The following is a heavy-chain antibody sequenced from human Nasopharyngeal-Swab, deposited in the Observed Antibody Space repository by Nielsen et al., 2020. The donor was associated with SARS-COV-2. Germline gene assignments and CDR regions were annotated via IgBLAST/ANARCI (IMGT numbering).Heavy chain of an antibody. V-gene: IGHV3-9*01. D-gene: IGHD1-26*01. CDR3: AKALMGWELGTAFDI. Sequence: SLKISCAASGFTFDDYAMHWVRQAPGKGLEWVSGISWNSGSIGYADSVKGRFTISRDNAKNSLYLQMNSLRAEDTALYYCAKALMGWELGTAFDIWGQGTVVTVSS. CDR1: GFTFDDYA. CDR2: ISWNSGSI. J-gene: IGHJ3*02.